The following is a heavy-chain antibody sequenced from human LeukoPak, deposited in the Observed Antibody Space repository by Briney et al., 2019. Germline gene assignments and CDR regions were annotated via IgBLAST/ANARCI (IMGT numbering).Heavy chain of an antibody. Sequence: GGSLRLSCAASGFSFTSYWMSWVRQAPGKGLDGLANLKQDGSEKDYVDSVKGRFTISRDNPKNSLYLQMNSLRAEDTAVYYCARTYGPGSNGEFDHWGQGTLVTVSS. CDR2: LKQDGSEK. J-gene: IGHJ5*02. CDR3: ARTYGPGSNGEFDH. V-gene: IGHV3-7*03. D-gene: IGHD3-10*01. CDR1: GFSFTSYW.